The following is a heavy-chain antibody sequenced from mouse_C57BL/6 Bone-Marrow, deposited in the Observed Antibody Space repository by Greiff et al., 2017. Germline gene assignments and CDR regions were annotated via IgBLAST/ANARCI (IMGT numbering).Heavy chain of an antibody. CDR1: GFNIKDDY. J-gene: IGHJ3*01. V-gene: IGHV14-4*01. Sequence: EVQGVESGAELVRPGASVKLSCTASGFNIKDDYMHWVKQRPEQGLEWIGWIDPENGDTEYASKFQGKATITADTSSNTAYLQLSSLTSEDTAVYYCTTDYGRGFAYWGQGTLVTVSA. D-gene: IGHD1-1*01. CDR2: IDPENGDT. CDR3: TTDYGRGFAY.